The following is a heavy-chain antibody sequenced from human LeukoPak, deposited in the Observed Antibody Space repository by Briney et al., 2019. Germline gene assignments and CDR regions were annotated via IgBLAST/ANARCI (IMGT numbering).Heavy chain of an antibody. V-gene: IGHV4-59*01. D-gene: IGHD2-8*01. J-gene: IGHJ5*02. CDR3: ARVRRYCTNGVCPTGFDP. CDR2: IYYSGST. Sequence: PSETLSLTCTVSGGSISSYYWSWIRQPPGKGLEWIGYIYYSGSTNYTPSLKSRVTISVDTSKNQLSLKLSSVTAADTAVYYCARVRRYCTNGVCPTGFDPWGQGTLVTVSS. CDR1: GGSISSYY.